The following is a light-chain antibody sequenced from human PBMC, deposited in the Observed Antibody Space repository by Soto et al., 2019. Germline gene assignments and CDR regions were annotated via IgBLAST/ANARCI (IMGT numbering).Light chain of an antibody. CDR2: SNN. J-gene: IGLJ2*01. Sequence: QSVLPQPPSASGTPGQRVTISCSGSSSNIGSNTVNWYQQLPGTAPKLLIYSNNQRPSGVPDRFSGSKSGTSASLAISGLQSEDEADYYCAAWEDSLNGVAVGGGTKLTVL. V-gene: IGLV1-44*01. CDR3: AAWEDSLNGVA. CDR1: SSNIGSNT.